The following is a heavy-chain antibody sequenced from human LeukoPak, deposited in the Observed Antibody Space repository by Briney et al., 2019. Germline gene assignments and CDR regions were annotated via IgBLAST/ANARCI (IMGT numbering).Heavy chain of an antibody. Sequence: PGGSLRLSCAASGFTFSSYNMNWVRQAPGKGLEWVANIKEDGSETYYVDSVKGRFTISRDNAENSLYLQMNSLRVEDTAVYYCARDRYCSGDWGQGTLVTVSS. CDR2: IKEDGSET. CDR3: ARDRYCSGD. CDR1: GFTFSSYN. D-gene: IGHD2-15*01. V-gene: IGHV3-7*01. J-gene: IGHJ4*02.